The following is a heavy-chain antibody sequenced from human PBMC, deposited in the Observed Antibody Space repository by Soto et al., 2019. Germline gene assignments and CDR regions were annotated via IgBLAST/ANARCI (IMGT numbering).Heavy chain of an antibody. V-gene: IGHV3-72*01. CDR1: GFTFSDHY. D-gene: IGHD3-10*01. J-gene: IGHJ3*02. CDR3: DILLSSTGPYDDFDI. Sequence: GGSLRLSCAASGFTFSDHYMDWVRQAPGKGLEWVGRTRNKANSYTTEYAASVKGRFTISRDDSKNSLYLQMNSLKTEDTAVYYCDILLSSTGPYDDFDIWGQGTMVTVSS. CDR2: TRNKANSYTT.